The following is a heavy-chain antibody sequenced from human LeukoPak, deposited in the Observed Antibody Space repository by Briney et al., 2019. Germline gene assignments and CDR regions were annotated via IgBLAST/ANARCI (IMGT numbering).Heavy chain of an antibody. CDR1: GFTFGEYA. CDR2: IRWNTITI. D-gene: IGHD1-26*01. V-gene: IGHV3-9*01. J-gene: IGHJ4*02. Sequence: GGSLRLSFAASGFTFGEYAMHWVRQTPGRGLEWVSGIRWNTITIGYADSVQGRFTISRDNAKNSLYLEMNSLRPEDTALYYCVKSGAAKYFDYWGQGTLVTVSS. CDR3: VKSGAAKYFDY.